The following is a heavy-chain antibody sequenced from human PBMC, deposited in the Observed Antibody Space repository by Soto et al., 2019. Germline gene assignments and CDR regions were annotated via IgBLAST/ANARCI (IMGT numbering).Heavy chain of an antibody. CDR1: GASINSGGCY. V-gene: IGHV4-31*03. D-gene: IGHD3-10*01. CDR3: ARDFYGSGSFYTSDYYFGMDV. CDR2: ISHSGST. Sequence: QVQLQESGPGLVKPSQTLSLTCTVSGASINSGGCYWTWIRQHPGKGLEWIGYISHSGSTYYNPSGKGRVTILTDTSKDQFSLNLNSVTAADTAVYYCARDFYGSGSFYTSDYYFGMDVWGQGPTVPVSS. J-gene: IGHJ6*02.